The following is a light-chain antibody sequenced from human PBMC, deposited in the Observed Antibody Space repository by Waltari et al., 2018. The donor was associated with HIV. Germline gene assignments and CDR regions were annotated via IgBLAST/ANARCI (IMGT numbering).Light chain of an antibody. Sequence: QSALTQHASVSGSPGQSITISCTGTSTDVGNFNLVSWYQQYPGKAPKLLIYEVTKRPSGASNRFSASKSGNTASLTIAGLRAEDEADYYCYSYSDTSSSYVFGTGTKVTVL. CDR3: YSYSDTSSSYV. CDR2: EVT. CDR1: STDVGNFNL. J-gene: IGLJ1*01. V-gene: IGLV2-23*02.